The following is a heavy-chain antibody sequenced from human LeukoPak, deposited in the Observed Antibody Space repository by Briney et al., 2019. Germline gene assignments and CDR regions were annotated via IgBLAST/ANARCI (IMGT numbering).Heavy chain of an antibody. Sequence: SETLSLTCAVSGGSISIRGYSWSWIRQPPGKGLEWIGYIYYTGSTYYNPSLKSRLTISLDTSKNQFSLKLSSVTAVDTAVYYCARGGDSSGYEGRFDPWGQGTLVTVSS. CDR1: GGSISIRGYS. V-gene: IGHV4-30-4*07. CDR2: IYYTGST. J-gene: IGHJ5*02. D-gene: IGHD3-22*01. CDR3: ARGGDSSGYEGRFDP.